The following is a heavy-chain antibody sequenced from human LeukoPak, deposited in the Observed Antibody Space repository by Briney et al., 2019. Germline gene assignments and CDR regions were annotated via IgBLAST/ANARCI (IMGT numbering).Heavy chain of an antibody. CDR2: IYYSGST. CDR3: ARWNRMIDY. V-gene: IGHV4-39*07. D-gene: IGHD1-1*01. J-gene: IGHJ4*02. CDR1: DDSITMYY. Sequence: PSETLSLTCSVSDDSITMYYWSWIRQPPGKGLEWIGSIYYSGSTYYNPSLKSRVTISVDTSKNQFSLKLSSVTAADTAVYYCARWNRMIDYWGQGTLVTVSS.